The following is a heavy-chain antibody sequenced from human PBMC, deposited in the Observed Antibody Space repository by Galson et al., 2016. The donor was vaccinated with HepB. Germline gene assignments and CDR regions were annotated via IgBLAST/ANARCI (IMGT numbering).Heavy chain of an antibody. D-gene: IGHD2-15*01. Sequence: SLRLSCAASGFNFRAAWMTWIRQPPGKGLEWVSDISGAGGTTHYAASVKGRFTISRDNSRDTLSLQMDRLRAADTAVYYCAKERGWYGGPNYGSWGQGTLVTVSS. CDR3: AKERGWYGGPNYGS. J-gene: IGHJ5*02. CDR1: GFNFRAAW. V-gene: IGHV3-23*01. CDR2: ISGAGGTT.